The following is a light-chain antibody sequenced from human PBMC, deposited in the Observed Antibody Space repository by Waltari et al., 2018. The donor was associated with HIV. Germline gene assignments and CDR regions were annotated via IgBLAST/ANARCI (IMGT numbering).Light chain of an antibody. CDR2: GNS. Sequence: QSVLTQPPSVSGAPGQRVTISCTGSRSNIGAGYDVHWYQQLPGPAPKLLIYGNSNRPSGVPDRFSGSKSGTSASLAITGLQPDDETDYYCQSYDSSLSNWVFGGGTKLTVL. CDR1: RSNIGAGYD. V-gene: IGLV1-40*01. J-gene: IGLJ3*02. CDR3: QSYDSSLSNWV.